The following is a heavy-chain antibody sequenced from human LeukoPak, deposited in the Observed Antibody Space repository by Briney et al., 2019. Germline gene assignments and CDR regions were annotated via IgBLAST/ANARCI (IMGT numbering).Heavy chain of an antibody. D-gene: IGHD3-10*01. J-gene: IGHJ4*02. CDR2: ISAYNGNT. Sequence: GASVKVSCKASGYTFTSYGISWVRQAPGQGLEWTGWISAYNGNTNYAQKLQGRVTMTTDTSTSTAYMELRSLRSDDTAVYYCARVMARYYGSGSSFDYWGQGTLVTVSS. CDR3: ARVMARYYGSGSSFDY. V-gene: IGHV1-18*01. CDR1: GYTFTSYG.